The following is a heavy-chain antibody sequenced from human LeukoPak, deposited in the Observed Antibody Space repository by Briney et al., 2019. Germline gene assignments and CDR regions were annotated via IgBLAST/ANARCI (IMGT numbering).Heavy chain of an antibody. Sequence: GGSLRLSCAAPGVTFSDYYMSWIRQAPGKGLEWVSYISSSGDTMSYADSVKCRFTISRDNAKNSLYLQMSSLRAEDAAIYYCARVMGNYASDYWGQGALVTVSS. CDR2: ISSSGDTM. J-gene: IGHJ4*02. V-gene: IGHV3-11*04. D-gene: IGHD1-7*01. CDR3: ARVMGNYASDY. CDR1: GVTFSDYY.